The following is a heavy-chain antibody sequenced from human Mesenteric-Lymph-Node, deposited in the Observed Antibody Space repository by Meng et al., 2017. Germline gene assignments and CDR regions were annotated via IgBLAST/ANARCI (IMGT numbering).Heavy chain of an antibody. CDR3: AKDRFHSSSWYFSGEFDY. CDR2: ISGSGGST. J-gene: IGHJ4*02. Sequence: GESLKISCAASGFTFSSYAMSWVRQAPGKGLEWVSAISGSGGSTYYADSVKGRFTISRDNSKNTLYLQMNSLRAEDTAVYYCAKDRFHSSSWYFSGEFDYWGQGTLVTVSS. V-gene: IGHV3-23*01. CDR1: GFTFSSYA. D-gene: IGHD6-13*01.